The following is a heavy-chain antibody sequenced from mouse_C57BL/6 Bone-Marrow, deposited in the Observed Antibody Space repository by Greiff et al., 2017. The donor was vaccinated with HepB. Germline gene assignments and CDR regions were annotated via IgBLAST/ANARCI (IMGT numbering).Heavy chain of an antibody. CDR3: ARDPDYYGSSSYYFDY. Sequence: EVHLVESGPGLVKPSQSLSLTCSVSGYSITSGYYWNWIRQFPGNKLEWMGYISYDGSNNYNPSLKNRISITRDTSKNQFFLKLNSVTTEDTATYYCARDPDYYGSSSYYFDYWGQGTTLTVSS. V-gene: IGHV3-6*01. D-gene: IGHD1-1*01. CDR1: GYSITSGYY. CDR2: ISYDGSN. J-gene: IGHJ2*01.